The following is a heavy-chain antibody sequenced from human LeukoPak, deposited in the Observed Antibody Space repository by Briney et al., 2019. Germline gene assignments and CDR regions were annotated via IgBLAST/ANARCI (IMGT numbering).Heavy chain of an antibody. V-gene: IGHV4-59*02. CDR1: GGAVSSEY. CDR2: VHYSGST. D-gene: IGHD1-26*01. CDR3: ARASGFSIDN. Sequence: ASETLSLTCTVSGGAVSSEYWGWIRQSPGKGLEWIGYVHYSGSTSYNPSLKSRVTISIGTSKTQFSLKVSSVTATDTAVYYCARASGFSIDNWGQGTLVTVSS. J-gene: IGHJ4*02.